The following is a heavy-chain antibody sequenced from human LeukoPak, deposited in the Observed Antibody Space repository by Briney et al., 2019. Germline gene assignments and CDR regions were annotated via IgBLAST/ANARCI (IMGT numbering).Heavy chain of an antibody. Sequence: SETLSLTCTVSGGSISSYYWSWIRQPPGKGLEWIGYIHYSGSTNYNPSLKSRVTISVDTSKNQFSLKLSSVTAADTAVYYCARGSVPAAVVFDYWGQGTLVTVSS. CDR2: IHYSGST. J-gene: IGHJ4*02. D-gene: IGHD2-2*01. CDR3: ARGSVPAAVVFDY. V-gene: IGHV4-59*01. CDR1: GGSISSYY.